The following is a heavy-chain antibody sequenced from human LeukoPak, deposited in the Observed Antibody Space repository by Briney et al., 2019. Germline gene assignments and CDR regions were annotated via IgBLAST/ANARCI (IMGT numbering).Heavy chain of an antibody. CDR2: ISYIGST. J-gene: IGHJ3*02. Sequence: PSETLSLTCTVSGDSFSGHYWTWIRQPPGKGLEWVGYISYIGSTNYNPSLKSRVTISIDTSKNQFSLKLTSVTAADTAVYYCARDLVTVTKGFDIWGQGTMVSVSS. CDR1: GDSFSGHY. CDR3: ARDLVTVTKGFDI. V-gene: IGHV4-59*11. D-gene: IGHD4-17*01.